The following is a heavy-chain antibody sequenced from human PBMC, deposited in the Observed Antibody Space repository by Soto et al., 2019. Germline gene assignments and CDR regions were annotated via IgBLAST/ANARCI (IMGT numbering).Heavy chain of an antibody. CDR3: ARRPHCSGGICYYGLDN. CDR2: MNPDSGHA. D-gene: IGHD2-15*01. Sequence: ASVKVSCKASGYTFTNSDINWVRQAPGQGLEWMGWMNPDSGHAAYAQKFQGRVTVTTSTSTSTVYMEMRSLGSEDTAVYYCARRPHCSGGICYYGLDNWGQGTLVTVSS. V-gene: IGHV1-8*01. J-gene: IGHJ4*02. CDR1: GYTFTNSD.